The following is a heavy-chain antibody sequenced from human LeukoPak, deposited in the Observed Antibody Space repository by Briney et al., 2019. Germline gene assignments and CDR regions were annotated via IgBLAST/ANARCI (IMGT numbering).Heavy chain of an antibody. V-gene: IGHV4-34*01. D-gene: IGHD6-19*01. Sequence: KPSETLSLTCAVYGGSLSGYYWSWIRQPPGKGLEWIGEIDHSGSTNYNPSLKSRVTISVDTSKNQFSLKLSSVTAADTAVYYCARGRLKQWLVRYADYYYGMDVWGQGTTVTVSS. CDR1: GGSLSGYY. J-gene: IGHJ6*02. CDR3: ARGRLKQWLVRYADYYYGMDV. CDR2: IDHSGST.